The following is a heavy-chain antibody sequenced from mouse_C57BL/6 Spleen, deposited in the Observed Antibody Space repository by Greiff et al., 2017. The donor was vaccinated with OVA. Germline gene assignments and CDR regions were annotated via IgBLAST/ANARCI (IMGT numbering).Heavy chain of an antibody. J-gene: IGHJ2*01. Sequence: QVQLQQSGAELAKPGPSVKLSCKASGYTFTSYWMHWVKQRPGQGLEWIGYINPSSGYTKYKQKFKDKATLTADKSSSTAYLQLSSLSYEDSAVYYCARFSYGSNSYYFDYWGQGTTLTVSS. CDR3: ARFSYGSNSYYFDY. CDR1: GYTFTSYW. CDR2: INPSSGYT. D-gene: IGHD1-1*01. V-gene: IGHV1-7*01.